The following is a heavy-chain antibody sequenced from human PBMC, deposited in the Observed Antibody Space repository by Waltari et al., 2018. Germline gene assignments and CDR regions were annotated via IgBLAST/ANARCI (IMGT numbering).Heavy chain of an antibody. CDR3: ARGRGNWGNGRYFDL. CDR1: GGSFSGYY. D-gene: IGHD3-16*01. J-gene: IGHJ2*01. CDR2: INHSGST. Sequence: QVQLQQWGAGLLKPSETLSLTCAVYGGSFSGYYWSWIRQPPGKGLEWIGEINHSGSTNYNPSLKSRVTISVDTSKNQFSLKLSSVTAADTAVYYCARGRGNWGNGRYFDLWGRGTLVTVSS. V-gene: IGHV4-34*01.